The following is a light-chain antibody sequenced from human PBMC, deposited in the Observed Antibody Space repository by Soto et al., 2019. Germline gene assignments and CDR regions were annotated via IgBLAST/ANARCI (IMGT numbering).Light chain of an antibody. Sequence: QSALTQPASVSGSPGQSITISCTGTSSDFGAYNSVSWYQQHPGKAPKLIIYEVTNRPSGVSNRFSGSKSGNTASLTVSGLQTEDEADYYCSSFTDWNTLGVFGGGTQLTVL. CDR3: SSFTDWNTLGV. V-gene: IGLV2-14*01. J-gene: IGLJ2*01. CDR2: EVT. CDR1: SSDFGAYNS.